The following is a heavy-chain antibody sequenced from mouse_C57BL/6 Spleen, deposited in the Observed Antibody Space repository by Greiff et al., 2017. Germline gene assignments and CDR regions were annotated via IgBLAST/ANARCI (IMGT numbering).Heavy chain of an antibody. D-gene: IGHD1-1*01. CDR2: INPSNGGT. Sequence: VQLQQPGTELVKPGASVKLSCKASGYTFTSYWMHWVKQRPGQGLEWIGNINPSNGGTNYNEKFKSKATLTVDKTSSTAYMQLSSLTSADSAVDYCAGDDYYGFLFAYWGQGTLVTVSA. CDR1: GYTFTSYW. J-gene: IGHJ3*01. V-gene: IGHV1-53*01. CDR3: AGDDYYGFLFAY.